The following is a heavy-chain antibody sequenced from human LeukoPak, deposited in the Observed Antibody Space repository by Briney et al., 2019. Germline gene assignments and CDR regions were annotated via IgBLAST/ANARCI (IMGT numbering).Heavy chain of an antibody. CDR1: GFTFSSYG. CDR3: ARVSVRGVIRVDY. Sequence: GGSLRLSCAASGFTFSSYGMHWVRQAPGKGLEWVAFIRYDGSNKYYADSVKGRFTNSRDNSKNTLYLQMNSLRAEDTAVYYCARVSVRGVIRVDYWGQGTLVTVSS. D-gene: IGHD3-10*01. CDR2: IRYDGSNK. V-gene: IGHV3-30*02. J-gene: IGHJ4*02.